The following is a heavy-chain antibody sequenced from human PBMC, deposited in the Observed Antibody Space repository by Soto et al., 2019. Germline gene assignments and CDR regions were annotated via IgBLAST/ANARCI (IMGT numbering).Heavy chain of an antibody. V-gene: IGHV1-69*06. D-gene: IGHD5-18*01. Sequence: ASRSVQHANGQGLEWMGGIIPIFGTANYAQKFQGRVTITADKSTSTAYMELSSLRSEDTAVYYCARVGYSDGVSICWYFDLLGSGTLV. CDR2: IIPIFGTA. CDR3: ARVGYSDGVSICWYFDL. CDR1: A. J-gene: IGHJ2*01.